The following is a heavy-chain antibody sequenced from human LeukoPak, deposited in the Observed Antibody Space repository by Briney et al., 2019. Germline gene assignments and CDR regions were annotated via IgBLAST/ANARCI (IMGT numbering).Heavy chain of an antibody. Sequence: SETLSLTCAVSGYSISSGYYWGWIRQPPGKGLEWIWSIYHSGSTYYNPSLKSRVTISVDTSKNQFSLKLSSVTAADTAVYYCAREGYSSGWYRAPSNHYWGQGTLVTVSP. J-gene: IGHJ4*02. D-gene: IGHD6-19*01. V-gene: IGHV4-38-2*02. CDR2: IYHSGST. CDR1: GYSISSGYY. CDR3: AREGYSSGWYRAPSNHY.